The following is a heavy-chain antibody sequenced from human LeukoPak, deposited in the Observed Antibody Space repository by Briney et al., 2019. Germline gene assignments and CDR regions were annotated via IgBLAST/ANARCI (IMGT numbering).Heavy chain of an antibody. CDR3: ASDPNGDYVGALGF. CDR1: GFAFSSYA. Sequence: GGSLRLSSADSGFAFSSYALAWVRQAPGKGLEWVSAVTGRGVATHYADSVKGRFTISRDNSKKTMYLQMNSLRAEDTAIYYCASDPNGDYVGALGFWGHGTLVTVSS. D-gene: IGHD4-17*01. J-gene: IGHJ4*01. CDR2: VTGRGVAT. V-gene: IGHV3-23*01.